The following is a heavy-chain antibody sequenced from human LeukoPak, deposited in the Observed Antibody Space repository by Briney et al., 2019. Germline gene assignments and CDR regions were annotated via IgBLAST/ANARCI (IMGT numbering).Heavy chain of an antibody. D-gene: IGHD5-24*01. J-gene: IGHJ4*02. CDR3: ARVRHRRDGYNSDY. CDR1: GGSFSGYY. Sequence: SETLSLTCAVYGGSFSGYYWSWIRQPPGKGLEWTGEINHSGSTNYNPSLKSRVTISVDTSKNQFSLKLSSVTAADTAVYYCARVRHRRDGYNSDYWGQGTLVTVSS. V-gene: IGHV4-34*01. CDR2: INHSGST.